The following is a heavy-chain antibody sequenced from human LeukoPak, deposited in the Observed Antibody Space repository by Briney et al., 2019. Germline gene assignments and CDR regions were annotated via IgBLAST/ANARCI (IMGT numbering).Heavy chain of an antibody. Sequence: GESRRLSCAASGFVFSSYLMHWVRQAPGKGLVWVSHINTDGSSTSYAESVKGRFTISRDNAKSKLYLQLDSLRDEDTAVYFCARVRIAVAAKNSWVDYWGQGTLVAVSS. J-gene: IGHJ4*02. CDR1: GFVFSSYL. V-gene: IGHV3-74*01. CDR3: ARVRIAVAAKNSWVDY. D-gene: IGHD6-19*01. CDR2: INTDGSST.